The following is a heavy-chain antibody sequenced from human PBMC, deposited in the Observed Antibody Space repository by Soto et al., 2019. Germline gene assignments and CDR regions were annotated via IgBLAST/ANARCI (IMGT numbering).Heavy chain of an antibody. CDR1: GDSISSSSAA. J-gene: IGHJ4*02. CDR3: ARVDYDRSWSKFDY. CDR2: TYYRSKWYN. D-gene: IGHD6-13*01. Sequence: SQTLSLTCAISGDSISSSSAAWNWNRQSPSRGLEWLGRTYYRSKWYNDYAVSVKSRITINPDTSKNQFSLQLNSVTPEDTAVYYCARVDYDRSWSKFDYWGQGTLVTVSS. V-gene: IGHV6-1*01.